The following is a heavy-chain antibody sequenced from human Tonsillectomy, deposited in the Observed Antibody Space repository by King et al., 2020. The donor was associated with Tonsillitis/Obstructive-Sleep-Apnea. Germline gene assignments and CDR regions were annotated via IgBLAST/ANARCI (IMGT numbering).Heavy chain of an antibody. CDR3: ARHSSNSQKNMDV. CDR2: IDPSDSYT. D-gene: IGHD4-11*01. CDR1: GYSFTSYW. J-gene: IGHJ6*02. Sequence: VQLVESGAEVKKPGESLSISCKGSGYSFTSYWINWVRQMPGKGLEWMGRIDPSDSYTKYSPSFQGHVTISADKPISTAYLQWSSLKASDTAMYYCARHSSNSQKNMDVWGQGTPVTVSS. V-gene: IGHV5-10-1*03.